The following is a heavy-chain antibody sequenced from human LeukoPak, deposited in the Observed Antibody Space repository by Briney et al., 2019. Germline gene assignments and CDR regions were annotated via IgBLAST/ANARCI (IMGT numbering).Heavy chain of an antibody. D-gene: IGHD1-26*01. CDR3: ARDGRGFLRFDY. CDR2: IYYSGST. CDR1: GGSMSNYY. Sequence: SETLSLTCTVSGGSMSNYYWSWIRQPPGKGLEWIGYIYYSGSTNYNPSLKSRVTISVDTSKNQFPLKLSSVTAADTAVYYCARDGRGFLRFDYWGQGTLVTVSS. J-gene: IGHJ4*02. V-gene: IGHV4-59*01.